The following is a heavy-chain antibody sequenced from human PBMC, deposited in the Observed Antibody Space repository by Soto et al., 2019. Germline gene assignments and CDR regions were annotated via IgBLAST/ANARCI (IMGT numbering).Heavy chain of an antibody. CDR2: IDPSDSQT. V-gene: IGHV5-10-1*01. Sequence: PGESLKISCKGSGYSFAGYWITWVRQKPGKGLEWMGRIDPSDSQTYYSPSFRGHVTISVTKSITTVFLQWSSLRASDTAMYYCARHLVGSTRGNFDYWGQGTLVTVS. D-gene: IGHD2-2*01. CDR3: ARHLVGSTRGNFDY. CDR1: GYSFAGYW. J-gene: IGHJ4*01.